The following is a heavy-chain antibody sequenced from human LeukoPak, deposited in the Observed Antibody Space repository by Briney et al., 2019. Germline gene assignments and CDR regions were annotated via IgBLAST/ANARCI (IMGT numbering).Heavy chain of an antibody. CDR3: ARDRGVSRSGLFDP. D-gene: IGHD3-10*01. J-gene: IGHJ5*02. V-gene: IGHV4-4*07. Sequence: SETLSLTCTVSGGSISSYYWSWIRQPAGKGLEWIGRIYTSGSTNYNPSLKSRVTMSVDTSKNQFSLKLSSVTAADTAVYYCARDRGVSRSGLFDPWGQGTLVTVSS. CDR2: IYTSGST. CDR1: GGSISSYY.